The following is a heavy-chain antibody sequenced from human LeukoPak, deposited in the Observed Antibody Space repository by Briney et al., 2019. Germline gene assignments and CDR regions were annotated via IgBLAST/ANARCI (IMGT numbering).Heavy chain of an antibody. D-gene: IGHD3-16*01. Sequence: SVKVSCKASGGTFSSYAISWVRQAPGQGLEWMGRIIPILGIANYAQKFQGRVTITTDKSTSTVYMELSSLRSEDTAVYYCARIMTPPSFYFDYWGQGTLVTVSS. CDR2: IIPILGIA. CDR1: GGTFSSYA. V-gene: IGHV1-69*04. CDR3: ARIMTPPSFYFDY. J-gene: IGHJ4*02.